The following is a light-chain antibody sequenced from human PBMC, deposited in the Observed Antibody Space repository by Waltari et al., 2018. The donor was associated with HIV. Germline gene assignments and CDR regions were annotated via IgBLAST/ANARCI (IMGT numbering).Light chain of an antibody. V-gene: IGKV3-20*01. CDR1: QAVNNDY. CDR2: RAS. Sequence: ILLMQSPDSLSLSPGETATLSCRASQAVNNDYLAWYQQRPGQAPRLLMYRASTRAAAIPDRCSGGESGTDFTLTISSLEPDDFAVYYCHQYGDSSLRTFGPGTTVDL. CDR3: HQYGDSSLRT. J-gene: IGKJ3*01.